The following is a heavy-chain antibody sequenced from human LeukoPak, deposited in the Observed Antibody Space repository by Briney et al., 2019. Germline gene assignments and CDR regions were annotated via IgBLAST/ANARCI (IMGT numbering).Heavy chain of an antibody. CDR2: IYYTGST. D-gene: IGHD6-13*01. J-gene: IGHJ4*02. Sequence: SETLSLTCTVSGGSISNYYWNWIRQPPGKGLEWIGYIYYTGSTNYNPSLKSRVTMSVDTSKNQFSLNLKSVTPEDTAVYYCARNLIPEQLVMNFWGQGTLVTVSS. CDR3: ARNLIPEQLVMNF. CDR1: GGSISNYY. V-gene: IGHV4-59*01.